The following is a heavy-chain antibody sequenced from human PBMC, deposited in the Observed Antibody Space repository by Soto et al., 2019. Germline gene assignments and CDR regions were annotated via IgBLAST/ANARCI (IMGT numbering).Heavy chain of an antibody. Sequence: QVQLVESGGGVVQPGRSLRLSCAASGFTFSSYGMHWVRQAPGKGLGWVAVISYDGSNKYYADSVKGRFIISRDNSKNTLYLQMNSLRAEDTAVYYCAKSYDSSGVDAFDIWGQGTMVTVSS. CDR3: AKSYDSSGVDAFDI. V-gene: IGHV3-30*18. CDR2: ISYDGSNK. CDR1: GFTFSSYG. D-gene: IGHD3-22*01. J-gene: IGHJ3*02.